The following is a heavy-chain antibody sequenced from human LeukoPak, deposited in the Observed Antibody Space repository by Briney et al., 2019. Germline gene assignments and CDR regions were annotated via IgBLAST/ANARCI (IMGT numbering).Heavy chain of an antibody. CDR3: ARESSGRDAFDI. J-gene: IGHJ3*02. D-gene: IGHD6-19*01. CDR1: GFTVSSNY. Sequence: PGGSLRLSCAASGFTVSSNYMSWVRQAPGKGLEWVSVIYSGGSTYYADSVKGRFTISRDNSKNPLYLQMNSLRAEDTAVYYCARESSGRDAFDIWGQGTMVTVSS. V-gene: IGHV3-53*01. CDR2: IYSGGST.